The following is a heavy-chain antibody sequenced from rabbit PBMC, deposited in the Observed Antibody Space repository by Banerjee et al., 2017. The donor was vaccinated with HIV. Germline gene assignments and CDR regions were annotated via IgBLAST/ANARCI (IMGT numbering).Heavy chain of an antibody. CDR2: INTSSGNT. D-gene: IGHD2-1*01. CDR1: GFSFNNNYH. CDR3: ARDGYGNYLFNL. J-gene: IGHJ4*01. V-gene: IGHV1S40*01. Sequence: QSLEESGGDLVKPGASLTLTCTASGFSFNNNYHMCWVRQAPGKGLEWIACINTSSGNTVYASWAKGRFTISKTSSTTVTLQMTSLTAADTATYFCARDGYGNYLFNLWGPGTLVTVS.